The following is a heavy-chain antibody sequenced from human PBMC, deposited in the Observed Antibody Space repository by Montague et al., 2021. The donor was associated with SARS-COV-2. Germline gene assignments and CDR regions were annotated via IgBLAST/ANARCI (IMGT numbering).Heavy chain of an antibody. J-gene: IGHJ6*03. D-gene: IGHD1-1*01. CDR3: ARLGDGVEPSPFSGLGPFYYYYYIDI. CDR2: VKHSGDT. CDR1: GGSFSGYS. V-gene: IGHV4-34*01. Sequence: SETLSLTCAVRGGSFSGYSWIWIRQPPGKGLQWIGEVKHSGDTKYNTSLKSRVAISIDTSKNQFSLKLSSVTAPDTAVYYCARLGDGVEPSPFSGLGPFYYYYYIDIWGKGTAVTVSS.